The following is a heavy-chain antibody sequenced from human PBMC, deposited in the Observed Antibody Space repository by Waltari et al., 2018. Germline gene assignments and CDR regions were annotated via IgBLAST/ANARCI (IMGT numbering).Heavy chain of an antibody. V-gene: IGHV1-2*02. CDR3: VAYDLWSGADY. Sequence: QVQLVQSGAEVKTPGASGKVSCQACGYPFTGYHMHWVRQAPGQGLEWMGWINPNSGDTSYEQNFQGRVTMTRDTSIATAYLELSRLTSDDTAVYYCVAYDLWSGADYWGQGTLVTVSS. J-gene: IGHJ4*02. CDR2: INPNSGDT. D-gene: IGHD3-3*01. CDR1: GYPFTGYH.